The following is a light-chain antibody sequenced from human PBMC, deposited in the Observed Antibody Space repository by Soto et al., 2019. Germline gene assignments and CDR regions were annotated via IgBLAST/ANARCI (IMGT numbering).Light chain of an antibody. CDR3: QQYNTWPLT. CDR1: QSVSSN. Sequence: ETVMTQSPVTLSVSPGERATLSCTASQSVSSNLAWYQQKPGQAPRLLIYGASSRSTGIPARFRGSGSGTDFTLTISRLQSEDVALYQCQQYNTWPLTFGQGTKVEI. V-gene: IGKV3-15*01. CDR2: GAS. J-gene: IGKJ1*01.